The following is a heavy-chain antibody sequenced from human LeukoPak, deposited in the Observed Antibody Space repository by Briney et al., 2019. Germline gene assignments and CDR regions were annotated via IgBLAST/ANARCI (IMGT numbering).Heavy chain of an antibody. Sequence: SVKVSFKASGGTFSSYAISWVRQAPGQGLEWMGRIIPILGIANYAQKFQGRVTITADKSTSTAYMELSSLRSEDTAVDSYARGGNFNWFDPWGQGTLVTVSS. J-gene: IGHJ5*02. V-gene: IGHV1-69*04. CDR3: ARGGNFNWFDP. CDR1: GGTFSSYA. CDR2: IIPILGIA. D-gene: IGHD1-7*01.